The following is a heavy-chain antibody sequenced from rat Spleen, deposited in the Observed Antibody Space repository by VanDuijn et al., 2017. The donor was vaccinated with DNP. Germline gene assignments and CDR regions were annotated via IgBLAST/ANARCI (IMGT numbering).Heavy chain of an antibody. CDR3: ARDDIGTTRFDY. CDR2: IWNNGGT. V-gene: IGHV2-41*01. D-gene: IGHD1-5*01. CDR1: GFSLTEYN. J-gene: IGHJ2*01. Sequence: QVQLRESGPGLVQPSQTLSLTCAVTGFSLTEYNVHWVRQSPGKGLEWMGVIWNNGGTRYNSVLKSRLSITKDTSKSQVFLRMNSLQSEDTATYYCARDDIGTTRFDYWGQGVMVTVSS.